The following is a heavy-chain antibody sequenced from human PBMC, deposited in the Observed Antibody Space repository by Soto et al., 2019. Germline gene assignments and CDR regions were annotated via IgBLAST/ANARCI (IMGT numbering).Heavy chain of an antibody. Sequence: EVQLLESGRGLVQPGGSLRLSCSASGFTFTNYAMSWVRQAPGKGLEWVSVISGGGGSTYYADSVKGRFTISRDNSKNTLYLQMNSLRAEDTAVFYCAKQRGYSYGYGLEYWGQGTLVTVSS. CDR2: ISGGGGST. CDR1: GFTFTNYA. V-gene: IGHV3-23*01. J-gene: IGHJ4*02. CDR3: AKQRGYSYGYGLEY. D-gene: IGHD5-18*01.